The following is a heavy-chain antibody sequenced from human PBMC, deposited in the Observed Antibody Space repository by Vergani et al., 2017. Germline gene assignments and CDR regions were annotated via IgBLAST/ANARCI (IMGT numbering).Heavy chain of an antibody. D-gene: IGHD6-19*01. CDR1: GGSISSGSYY. CDR3: ARGPRWYSSGWYYFDY. J-gene: IGHJ4*02. V-gene: IGHV4-61*02. CDR2: IYTSGST. Sequence: QVQLQQWGAGLLKPSETLSLTCTVSGGSISSGSYYWSWIRQPAGKGLEWIGRIYTSGSTNYNPALKSRFTISVDTSKNQFSLKLSSVTAADTAVYYCARGPRWYSSGWYYFDYWGQGTLVTVSS.